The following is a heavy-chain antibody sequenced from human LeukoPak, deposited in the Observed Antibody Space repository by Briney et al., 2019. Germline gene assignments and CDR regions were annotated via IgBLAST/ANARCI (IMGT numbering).Heavy chain of an antibody. CDR2: IRYDGSNK. D-gene: IGHD1-26*01. Sequence: PGGSLRLSCAASGFTFSSYGMHWVRQAPGKGLEWVAFIRYDGSNKYYADSAKGRFTISRDNSKNTLYLQMNSLRAEDTAVYYCARVWVGATPPDYWGQGTLVTVSS. J-gene: IGHJ4*02. V-gene: IGHV3-30*02. CDR3: ARVWVGATPPDY. CDR1: GFTFSSYG.